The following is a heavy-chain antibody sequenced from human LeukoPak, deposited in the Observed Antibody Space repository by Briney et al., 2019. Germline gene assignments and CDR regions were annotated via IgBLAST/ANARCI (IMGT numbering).Heavy chain of an antibody. D-gene: IGHD3-22*01. CDR1: GFTFSSYG. V-gene: IGHV3-30*18. J-gene: IGHJ6*03. Sequence: PGGSLRLSCAASGFTFSSYGMHWVRQAPGKGLEWVAVISYDGSNKYYADSVKGRFTISRDNSKNTLYLQMNSLRAEDTALYYCAKDFYYYDSSGYYPRYYYYYMDVWGKGTTVTVSS. CDR2: ISYDGSNK. CDR3: AKDFYYYDSSGYYPRYYYYYMDV.